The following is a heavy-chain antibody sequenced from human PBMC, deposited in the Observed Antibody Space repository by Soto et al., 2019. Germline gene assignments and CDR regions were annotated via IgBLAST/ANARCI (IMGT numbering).Heavy chain of an antibody. CDR3: AKDPMRFCRGNTCHGWGWFDP. V-gene: IGHV3-23*01. CDR1: GFTFSTYA. J-gene: IGHJ5*02. CDR2: ISGSDDNT. D-gene: IGHD3-3*01. Sequence: EVRLLESGGGLVQPGGSLRLSCAASGFTFSTYAMCWVRQAPGKGLEWVSVISGSDDNTDYADSVKGRFTISRDNSKNTLFLQMNSLRAEDTAVYYCAKDPMRFCRGNTCHGWGWFDPWGLGTLVTVSS.